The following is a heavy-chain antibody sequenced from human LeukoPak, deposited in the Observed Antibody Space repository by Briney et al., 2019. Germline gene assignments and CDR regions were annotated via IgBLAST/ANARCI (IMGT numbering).Heavy chain of an antibody. D-gene: IGHD6-25*01. CDR2: IYYSGST. V-gene: IGHV4-59*01. CDR1: GGSISSYH. Sequence: PSETLSLTCTVSGGSISSYHWSWIRQPPGKGLEWIGYIYYSGSTNYNPSLKSRVTISVDTSKKHFSLKLSSVTAADTAVYYCATARLGSGLEGAFDLWGQGTMVTVSS. CDR3: ATARLGSGLEGAFDL. J-gene: IGHJ3*01.